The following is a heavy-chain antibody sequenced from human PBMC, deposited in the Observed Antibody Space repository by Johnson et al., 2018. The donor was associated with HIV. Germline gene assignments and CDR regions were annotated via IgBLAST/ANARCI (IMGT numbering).Heavy chain of an antibody. D-gene: IGHD1-26*01. V-gene: IGHV3-66*02. Sequence: VQLVESGGGLVQPGGSLRLSCAVSGFTVSTNYMSWVRQTPGKGLEWVSVIYSGGSGGSTYYVDSVKGRFTISRDNSKNTLYLQMNSLRTEDMAVYYCARDLSGSSTVLSDAFDVWGQGTVVTVSS. CDR3: ARDLSGSSTVLSDAFDV. CDR2: IYSGGSGGST. J-gene: IGHJ3*01. CDR1: GFTVSTNY.